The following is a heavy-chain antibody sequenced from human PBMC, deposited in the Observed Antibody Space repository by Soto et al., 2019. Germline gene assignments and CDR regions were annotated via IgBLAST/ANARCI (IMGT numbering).Heavy chain of an antibody. J-gene: IGHJ4*02. D-gene: IGHD6-13*01. CDR1: GGSFSGYY. CDR3: ARSEVVRVAAAGQIDY. Sequence: SETLSLTCAVYGGSFSGYYWSWIRQPPGKGLEWIGEINHSGSTNYNPSLKSRVTISVDTSKNQFSLKLSSVTAADTAVYYCARSEVVRVAAAGQIDYWGQGTLVTVSS. CDR2: INHSGST. V-gene: IGHV4-34*01.